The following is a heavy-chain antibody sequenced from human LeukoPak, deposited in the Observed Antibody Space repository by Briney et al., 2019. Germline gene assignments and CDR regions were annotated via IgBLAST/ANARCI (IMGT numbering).Heavy chain of an antibody. CDR1: GDTFTTYA. V-gene: IGHV1-18*01. J-gene: IGHJ4*02. Sequence: GASVKVSCKASGDTFTTYAIIWVRQAPGQGLEWMGWISAYNGNTNYAQKLQGRVTMTTDTSTSTAYMELRSLRSDDTAVYYCAGGPRFLESDYWGQGTLVTVSS. CDR2: ISAYNGNT. CDR3: AGGPRFLESDY. D-gene: IGHD3-3*01.